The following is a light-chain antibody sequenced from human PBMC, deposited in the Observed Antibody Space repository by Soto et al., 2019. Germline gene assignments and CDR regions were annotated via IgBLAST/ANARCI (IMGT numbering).Light chain of an antibody. CDR1: ETALSSSSNNNY. J-gene: IGKJ1*01. Sequence: DIVLTHSPDSLAVSLGDSATINCRSSETALSSSSNNNYLAWYQQKPGQPPKLLIYWASTRESGVPDRISGSGSGTDFSLTISSLQAEDVAAYYCHQYYSTPCTFGQGTKVDIK. CDR2: WAS. CDR3: HQYYSTPCT. V-gene: IGKV4-1*01.